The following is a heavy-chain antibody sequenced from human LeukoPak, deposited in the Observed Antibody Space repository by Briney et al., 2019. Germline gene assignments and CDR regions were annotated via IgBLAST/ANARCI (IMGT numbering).Heavy chain of an antibody. CDR3: AKDHGGNFYFFDY. J-gene: IGHJ4*02. D-gene: IGHD4-23*01. Sequence: GRSLRLSCAASGFIFDDHGMHWVRQAPGKGLEWVSGISWSSGIIGYADSVKGRFTISRDNAKNSLFLEMNSLRPDDTALYYCAKDHGGNFYFFDYWGRGTLVTVSS. V-gene: IGHV3-9*01. CDR2: ISWSSGII. CDR1: GFIFDDHG.